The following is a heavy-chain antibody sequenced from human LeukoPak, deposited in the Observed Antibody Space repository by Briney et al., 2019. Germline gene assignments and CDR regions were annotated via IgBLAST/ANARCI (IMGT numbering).Heavy chain of an antibody. Sequence: PGGSLRLSCAASGFTFSSYSMNWVRQAPGKGLEWVSAISGSGGSTYYADSVKGRFTISRDNSKNTLYLQMNSLRAEDTAVYYCAKGSLRFADFDYWGQGTLVTVSS. V-gene: IGHV3-23*01. J-gene: IGHJ4*02. D-gene: IGHD3-3*01. CDR1: GFTFSSYS. CDR3: AKGSLRFADFDY. CDR2: ISGSGGST.